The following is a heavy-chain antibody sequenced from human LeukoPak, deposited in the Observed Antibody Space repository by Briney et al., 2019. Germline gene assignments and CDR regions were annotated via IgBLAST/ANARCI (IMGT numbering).Heavy chain of an antibody. Sequence: ASVKVSCKASGYTFTSYGISWVRQAPGQGLEWMGWISAYNGNTNYAQKLQGRVTMTTDTSTSTAYMELRSLRSDDTAVYYCAREFPGYSYGLRVVWGQGTTVTVSS. CDR2: ISAYNGNT. J-gene: IGHJ6*02. V-gene: IGHV1-18*01. D-gene: IGHD5-18*01. CDR1: GYTFTSYG. CDR3: AREFPGYSYGLRVV.